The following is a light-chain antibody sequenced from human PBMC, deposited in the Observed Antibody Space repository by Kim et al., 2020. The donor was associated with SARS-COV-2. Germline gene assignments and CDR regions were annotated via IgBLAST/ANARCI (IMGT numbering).Light chain of an antibody. CDR2: GKN. CDR1: SRRRYY. J-gene: IGLJ2*01. CDR3: NSRDSSGNHLRV. Sequence: RMTRHGGSRRRYYAGWYQQKPGQAAVIVIYGKNNRPSGIPERFSGASTGKTASLTITGAQAEDEADYYCNSRDSSGNHLRVFGGGTQLTVL. V-gene: IGLV3-19*01.